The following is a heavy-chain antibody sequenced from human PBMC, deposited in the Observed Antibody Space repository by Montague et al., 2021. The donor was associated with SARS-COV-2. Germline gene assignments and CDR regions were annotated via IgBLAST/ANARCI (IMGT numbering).Heavy chain of an antibody. CDR2: INHRGST. D-gene: IGHD4-17*01. V-gene: IGHV4-34*01. CDR1: DGSFSDYS. J-gene: IGHJ6*02. Sequence: SETLSLTCAVSDGSFSDYSWTWVRQPPGKGLEWIGEINHRGSTNYNPSLKSRVTISVDTSKNQFSLKMTSVTAADTAVYYCARYPRQIRLIVFDYGMDVWGQGTTVTVSS. CDR3: ARYPRQIRLIVFDYGMDV.